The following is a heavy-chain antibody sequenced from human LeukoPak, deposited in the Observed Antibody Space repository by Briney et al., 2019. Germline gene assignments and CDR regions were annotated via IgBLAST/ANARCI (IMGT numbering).Heavy chain of an antibody. CDR1: GGSFSGYY. J-gene: IGHJ4*02. Sequence: SETLSLTCAVYGGSFSGYYWSWIRQPPGKGLEWIGYIYYSGSTNYNPSLKSRVTISVDTSKNQFSLKLSSVTAADTAVYYCARTVYRRGFDYWGQGTLVTVSS. CDR2: IYYSGST. CDR3: ARTVYRRGFDY. V-gene: IGHV4-59*01. D-gene: IGHD2-2*02.